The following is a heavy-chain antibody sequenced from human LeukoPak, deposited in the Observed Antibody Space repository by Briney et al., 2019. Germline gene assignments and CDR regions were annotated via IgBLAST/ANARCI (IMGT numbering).Heavy chain of an antibody. CDR2: IYHSGST. V-gene: IGHV4-38-2*02. CDR1: GYSISSGYY. J-gene: IGHJ6*03. Sequence: SETLSLTCTVSGYSISSGYYWGWIRQPPGKGLEWIGSIYHSGSTYYNPSLKSRVTISVDTSKNQFSLKLSSVTAADTAVYYCARGRYYYDSSGNHYYYMDVWGKGTTVTISS. CDR3: ARGRYYYDSSGNHYYYMDV. D-gene: IGHD3-22*01.